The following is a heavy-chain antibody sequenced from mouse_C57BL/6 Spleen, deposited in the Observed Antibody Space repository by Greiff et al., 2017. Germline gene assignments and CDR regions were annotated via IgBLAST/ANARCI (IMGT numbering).Heavy chain of an antibody. Sequence: QVQLQQSGPGLVQPSQSLSITCTVSGFSLTSYGVHWVRQSPGKGLEWLGVIWSGGSTDYNAAFISRLSISKDNSESHVFFKMNSLQADDTAIYYCARSGDGYYVGERYYAMDYWGQGTSVTVSS. V-gene: IGHV2-2*01. CDR2: IWSGGST. CDR1: GFSLTSYG. J-gene: IGHJ4*01. D-gene: IGHD2-3*01. CDR3: ARSGDGYYVGERYYAMDY.